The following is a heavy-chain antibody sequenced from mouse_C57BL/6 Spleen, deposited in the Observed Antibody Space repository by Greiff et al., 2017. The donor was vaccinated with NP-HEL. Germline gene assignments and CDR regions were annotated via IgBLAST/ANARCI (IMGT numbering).Heavy chain of an antibody. Sequence: EVKLQESGPGMVKPSQSLSLTCTVTGYSITSGYDWHWIRHFPGNKLEWMGYISYSGSTNYNPSLKSRISITHDTSKNHFFLKLNSVTTEDTATYYCARGSYYYFDYWGQGTTLTVSS. CDR3: ARGSYYYFDY. J-gene: IGHJ2*01. CDR2: ISYSGST. D-gene: IGHD1-1*02. CDR1: GYSITSGYD. V-gene: IGHV3-1*01.